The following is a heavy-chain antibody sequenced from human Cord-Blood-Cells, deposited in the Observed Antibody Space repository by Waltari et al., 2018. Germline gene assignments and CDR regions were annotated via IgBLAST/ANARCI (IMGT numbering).Heavy chain of an antibody. CDR2: FDPEDGET. D-gene: IGHD3-22*01. J-gene: IGHJ4*02. Sequence: QVQLVQSGAEVKKPGASVKVFCKVSAYTPTELSMPWVRQAPGKGLEWMGGFDPEDGETIYAQKFQGRVTMTEDTSTDTAYMELSSLRSEDTAVYYCATNTPPYDSSGYYFDYWGQGTLVTVSS. V-gene: IGHV1-24*01. CDR1: AYTPTELS. CDR3: ATNTPPYDSSGYYFDY.